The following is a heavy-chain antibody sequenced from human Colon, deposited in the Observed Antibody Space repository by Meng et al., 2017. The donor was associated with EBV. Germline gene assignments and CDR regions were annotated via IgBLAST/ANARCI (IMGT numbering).Heavy chain of an antibody. J-gene: IGHJ4*02. D-gene: IGHD6-19*01. CDR3: ARVSSGWDYFDY. V-gene: IGHV4-31*03. CDR2: IYYSGST. CDR1: GGSVSSGGYY. Sequence: QVQLQQWGAGLLKPSATLSLTCTVSGGSVSSGGYYWTWIRQHPGKGLEWFGHIYYSGSTFYNPSLKRRVIISIDTSKNQFSLNLRSVTAADTAVYYCARVSSGWDYFDYWGQGTLVTVSS.